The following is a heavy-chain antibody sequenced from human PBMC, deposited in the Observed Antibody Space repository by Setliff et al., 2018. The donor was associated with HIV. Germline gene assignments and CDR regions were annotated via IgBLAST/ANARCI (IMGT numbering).Heavy chain of an antibody. CDR3: ARTRGESCTGGRCYERFDY. CDR1: GYTFIDYY. Sequence: ASVKVSCKASGYTFIDYYIYWVRQAPGRGLEWMGWINPNGGDTDYAQKFQDRVTVTRDTSINTAYMELSRLRSDDTAVFYCARTRGESCTGGRCYERFDYWGQGTLVTVS. CDR2: INPNGGDT. J-gene: IGHJ4*02. D-gene: IGHD2-15*01. V-gene: IGHV1-2*02.